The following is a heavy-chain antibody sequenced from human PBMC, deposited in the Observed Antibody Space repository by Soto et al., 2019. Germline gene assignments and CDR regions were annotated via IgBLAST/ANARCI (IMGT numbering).Heavy chain of an antibody. CDR3: ASALYCSGGSCSFDP. D-gene: IGHD2-15*01. CDR1: GCYVRSGNYY. V-gene: IGHV4-61*01. J-gene: IGHJ5*02. Sequence: SETQSLTSTFSGCYVRSGNYYWTWIRQPPGKGLEWIGYIYYSGSTNYNPSLKSRVTISVDTSKNQFSLKLSSVTAADTAVYYCASALYCSGGSCSFDPWGQGTLVTV. CDR2: IYYSGST.